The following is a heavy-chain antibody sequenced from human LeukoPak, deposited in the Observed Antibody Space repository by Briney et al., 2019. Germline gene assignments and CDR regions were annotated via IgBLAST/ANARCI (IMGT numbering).Heavy chain of an antibody. D-gene: IGHD2-2*01. Sequence: GGSLRLSCAASGFTVSSNYMSWVRQAPGKGLEWVSVIYSGGSTYYADSVKGRFTISRDNSKNTLYLQMNSLRAEDTAVYYCARDCSSTSCRGGFGPWGQGTLVTVSS. CDR3: ARDCSSTSCRGGFGP. CDR2: IYSGGST. CDR1: GFTVSSNY. J-gene: IGHJ5*02. V-gene: IGHV3-66*02.